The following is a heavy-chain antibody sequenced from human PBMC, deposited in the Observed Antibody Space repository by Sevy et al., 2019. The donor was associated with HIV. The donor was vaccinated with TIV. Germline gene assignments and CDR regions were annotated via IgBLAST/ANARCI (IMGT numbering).Heavy chain of an antibody. V-gene: IGHV3-30*18. D-gene: IGHD6-19*01. CDR3: AKDVGIAVAGNKGSSYYYYGMDV. J-gene: IGHJ6*02. CDR2: ISYDGSNK. Sequence: GGSLRLSCAASGFTFSSYGMHWVRQAPGKGLEWVAVISYDGSNKYYADSVKGRFTMSRDNSKNTLYLQMNSLRAEDTAVYYCAKDVGIAVAGNKGSSYYYYGMDVWGQGTTVTVSS. CDR1: GFTFSSYG.